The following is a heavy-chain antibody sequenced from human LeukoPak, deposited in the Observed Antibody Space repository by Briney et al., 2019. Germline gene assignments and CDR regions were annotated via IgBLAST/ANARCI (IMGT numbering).Heavy chain of an antibody. CDR3: ATDYDILTGPPGY. Sequence: SVNVSCKASGGTFSSYAISWVRQAPGQGLEWMGKIIPIFGAPNNAQKFQGRLTITADKSTSTAYMELSSLRSEDTAIYYCATDYDILTGPPGYWGQGTLVTVSS. D-gene: IGHD3-9*01. CDR1: GGTFSSYA. V-gene: IGHV1-69*06. J-gene: IGHJ4*02. CDR2: IIPIFGAP.